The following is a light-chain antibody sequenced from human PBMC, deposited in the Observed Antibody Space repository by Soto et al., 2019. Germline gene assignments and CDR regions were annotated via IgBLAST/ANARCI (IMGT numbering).Light chain of an antibody. J-gene: IGLJ3*02. V-gene: IGLV2-8*01. CDR3: SAYAGTNDLGV. CDR1: NSDIGIYDF. CDR2: EVS. Sequence: QSALTQPPSASGSPGQSVTISCTGTNSDIGIYDFVSWYHQHPGKAPKLLSYEVSKRPSGVPDRFSGSKSGNTASLTVSDLQTEDAADYFCSAYAGTNDLGVFGGGTQLTVL.